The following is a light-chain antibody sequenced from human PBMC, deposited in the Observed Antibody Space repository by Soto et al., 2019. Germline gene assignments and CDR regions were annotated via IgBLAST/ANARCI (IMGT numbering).Light chain of an antibody. Sequence: DIQMTQSPSTLSASVGDRVTITCRASQSISSWLAWYQQKPGKAPKLLNYTASSLERGVPARFSGSGSGTEFTLTISSLQPDDFATYYCQQYNSYSISFGQGTKLEIK. CDR3: QQYNSYSIS. J-gene: IGKJ2*01. CDR1: QSISSW. V-gene: IGKV1-5*03. CDR2: TAS.